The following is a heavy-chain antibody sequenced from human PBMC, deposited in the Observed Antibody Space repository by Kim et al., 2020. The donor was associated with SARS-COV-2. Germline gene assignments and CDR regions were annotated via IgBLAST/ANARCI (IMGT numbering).Heavy chain of an antibody. CDR3: ARAYDSSSLWFDP. J-gene: IGHJ5*02. Sequence: YYPASVMGRFTISRENAKNSLYLRMDSLRAGDTAVYYCARAYDSSSLWFDPWGQGTLVTVSS. D-gene: IGHD6-6*01. V-gene: IGHV3-13*01.